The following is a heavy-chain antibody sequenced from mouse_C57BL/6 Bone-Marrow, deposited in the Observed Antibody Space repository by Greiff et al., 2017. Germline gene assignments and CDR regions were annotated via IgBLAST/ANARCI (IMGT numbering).Heavy chain of an antibody. Sequence: QVQLQQSGAELARPGASVKLSCKASGYTFTSYGISWVKQRTGQGLEWIGEIYPRSGNTYYNEKFKGKATLTADKSSGPAYMELRSLTSEDSAVYFCAREMITQYYFDYGGQGTTLTVSS. V-gene: IGHV1-81*01. CDR1: GYTFTSYG. CDR3: AREMITQYYFDY. CDR2: IYPRSGNT. D-gene: IGHD2-4*01. J-gene: IGHJ2*01.